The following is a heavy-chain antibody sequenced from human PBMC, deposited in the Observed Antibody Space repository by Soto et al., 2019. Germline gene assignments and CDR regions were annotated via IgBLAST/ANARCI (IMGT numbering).Heavy chain of an antibody. J-gene: IGHJ4*02. D-gene: IGHD6-19*01. CDR3: ARRVVAGPLYFDY. CDR2: TNPNSGGT. Sequence: ASVKVSCKASGYTFTGYYMHWVRQAPGQGLEWMGWTNPNSGGTNYAQKFQGRVTMTRDTSISTAYMELSRLRSDDTAVYYCARRVVAGPLYFDYWGQGTLVTVSS. V-gene: IGHV1-2*02. CDR1: GYTFTGYY.